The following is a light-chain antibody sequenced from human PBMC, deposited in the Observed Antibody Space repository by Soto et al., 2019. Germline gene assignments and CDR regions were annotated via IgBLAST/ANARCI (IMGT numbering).Light chain of an antibody. CDR2: EVS. CDR3: SSYAGNNAYV. CDR1: SSDVGGHNY. Sequence: SVLTQPPSASGSPGQSVTISCTGTSSDVGGHNYVSWYQQHPGKAPKLMIYEVSKRPSGVPDRFSGSKSDNTASLTVSGLQAEDEADYHCSSYAGNNAYVFGTGTKVTVL. J-gene: IGLJ1*01. V-gene: IGLV2-8*01.